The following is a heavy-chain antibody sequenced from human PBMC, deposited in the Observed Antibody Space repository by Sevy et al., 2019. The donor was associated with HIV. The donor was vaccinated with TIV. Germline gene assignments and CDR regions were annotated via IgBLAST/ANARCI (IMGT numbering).Heavy chain of an antibody. V-gene: IGHV3-9*01. J-gene: IGHJ6*02. CDR2: ISRNSRNI. D-gene: IGHD2-21*01. CDR3: AKDINRGCDGVNCYSYYYYFYGLDV. Sequence: GGSLRLSCAASGFPFNDHAMHWVRLVPGKGLEWVSGISRNSRNIGYADSVKGRFTISRDNTRHSVYVEMHSLRPEDTALYYCAKDINRGCDGVNCYSYYYYFYGLDVWGQGTTVTVSS. CDR1: GFPFNDHA.